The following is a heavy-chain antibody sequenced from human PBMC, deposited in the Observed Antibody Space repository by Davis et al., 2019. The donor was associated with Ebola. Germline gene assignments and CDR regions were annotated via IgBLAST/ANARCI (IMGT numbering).Heavy chain of an antibody. J-gene: IGHJ4*02. V-gene: IGHV4-61*05. CDR1: GGSIISSSSY. CDR2: VYYNGGT. D-gene: IGHD4-17*01. CDR3: AGYGDYFLG. Sequence: SETLSLTCTVSGGSIISSSSYWGWIRQPPGKGLEWIGYVYYNGGTNYNPSLKSRVTISLDTSKNQFSLKLGSVTAADTAVYYCAGYGDYFLGWGQGTLVTVSS.